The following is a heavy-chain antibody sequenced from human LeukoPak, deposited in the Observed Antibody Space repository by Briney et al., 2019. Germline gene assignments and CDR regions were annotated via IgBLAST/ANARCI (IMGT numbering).Heavy chain of an antibody. CDR2: INPSGGST. Sequence: GASVKVSCKASGYTFTSYYMHWVRQAPGQGLEWMGIINPSGGSTSYAQKFQGRVTMTRDTSTSTVSMELSSLRSEDTAVYYCAKGKGGDTMVRGVIDYWGQGTLVTVSS. CDR3: AKGKGGDTMVRGVIDY. J-gene: IGHJ4*02. CDR1: GYTFTSYY. D-gene: IGHD3-10*01. V-gene: IGHV1-46*01.